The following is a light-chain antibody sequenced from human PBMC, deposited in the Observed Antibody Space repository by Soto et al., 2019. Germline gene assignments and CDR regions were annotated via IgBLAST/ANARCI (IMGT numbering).Light chain of an antibody. CDR1: QRVSSN. Sequence: EIVITQSPSTLSVSPWERATLSCRASQRVSSNLAWYQQKPGQAPRLLIYGASTRATGIPARFSGSGSGTEFTLTISSLQSEDFAVYYCQQYNNWPLTFGGGTKVDIK. CDR3: QQYNNWPLT. CDR2: GAS. J-gene: IGKJ4*01. V-gene: IGKV3-15*01.